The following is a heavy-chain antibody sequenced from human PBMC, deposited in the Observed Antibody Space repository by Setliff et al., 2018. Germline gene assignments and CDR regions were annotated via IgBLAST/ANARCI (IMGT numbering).Heavy chain of an antibody. V-gene: IGHV1-8*02. J-gene: IGHJ3*02. Sequence: ASVKVSCKASGNIFSNSDINWVRQTPGQGLEWMGWMNPNGRAGSTQKFQGRVTMTRDTSINTVYMEPNSLRSDDTAVYYCVRGPRQASYGFPLRPFDIWGQGTVVTVSS. CDR3: VRGPRQASYGFPLRPFDI. CDR2: MNPNGRA. CDR1: GNIFSNSD. D-gene: IGHD5-18*01.